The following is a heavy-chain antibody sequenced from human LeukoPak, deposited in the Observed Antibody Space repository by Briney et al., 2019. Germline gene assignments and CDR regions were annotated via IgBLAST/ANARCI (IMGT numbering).Heavy chain of an antibody. Sequence: ASVKVSCTASGYTFTSYGISWVRQAPGQGLEWMGWISAYNDNTNYAQKLQGRVTMTTDTSTSTAYMELRSLRSDDTAVYYCARVQVDADAFDIWGQGTMVTVSS. CDR3: ARVQVDADAFDI. D-gene: IGHD2-15*01. V-gene: IGHV1-18*01. CDR1: GYTFTSYG. J-gene: IGHJ3*02. CDR2: ISAYNDNT.